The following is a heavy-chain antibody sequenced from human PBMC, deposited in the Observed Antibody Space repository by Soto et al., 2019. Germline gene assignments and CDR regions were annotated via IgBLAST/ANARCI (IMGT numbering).Heavy chain of an antibody. D-gene: IGHD6-13*01. J-gene: IGHJ4*02. CDR3: AKLGVRVATAGVDY. CDR1: GFPFSNYV. Sequence: GESLKISCVASGFPFSNYVLYWVRQGPGRGLEWVSAISPGGSNTYYADSVKGRFTISRDDSKDTQYLQMNSLRAEDTGVYYCAKLGVRVATAGVDYWGQGTMVTVSS. CDR2: ISPGGSNT. V-gene: IGHV3-23*05.